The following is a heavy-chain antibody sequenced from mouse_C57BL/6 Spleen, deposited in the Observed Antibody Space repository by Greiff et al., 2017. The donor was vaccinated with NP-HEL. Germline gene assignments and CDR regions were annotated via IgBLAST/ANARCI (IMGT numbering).Heavy chain of an antibody. V-gene: IGHV10-1*01. D-gene: IGHD1-1*01. CDR2: IRSKSNNYAT. Sequence: EVMLVESGGGLVQPKGSLKLSCAASGFSFNTYAMNWVRQAPGKGLEWVARIRSKSNNYATYYADSVKDRFTISRDDSESMLYLQMNNLKTEDTAMYYCVRGLLRCYAMDYWGQGTSVTVSS. J-gene: IGHJ4*01. CDR3: VRGLLRCYAMDY. CDR1: GFSFNTYA.